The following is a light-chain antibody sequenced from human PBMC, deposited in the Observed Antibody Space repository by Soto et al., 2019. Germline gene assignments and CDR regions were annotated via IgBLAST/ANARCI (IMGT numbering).Light chain of an antibody. CDR2: EGS. CDR3: CSYASSSAYV. Sequence: QSVLTPPASVSGSPGQSITISCTGTSSDVGSYNLVSWYQQHPGKAPKLMIYEGSKRPSGVSNRFSGSKSGNTASLTISGLQAEDEADYYCCSYASSSAYVFGTGTKLTVL. V-gene: IGLV2-23*01. J-gene: IGLJ1*01. CDR1: SSDVGSYNL.